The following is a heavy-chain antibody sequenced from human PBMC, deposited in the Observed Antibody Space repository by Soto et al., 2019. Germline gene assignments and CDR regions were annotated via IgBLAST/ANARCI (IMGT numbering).Heavy chain of an antibody. D-gene: IGHD3-9*01. J-gene: IGHJ3*01. Sequence: EVQLVESGGGLVQPGGSLRLSCADSGFSFSSYWMHWVRQGPGKGLVWVARINTDGSSTNYADSVKGRCTISRDNAKNSLYVQMCRLGAEDTAVYYCARSPGGYYIDWGQGTMVTVSS. CDR2: INTDGSST. V-gene: IGHV3-74*01. CDR3: ARSPGGYYID. CDR1: GFSFSSYW.